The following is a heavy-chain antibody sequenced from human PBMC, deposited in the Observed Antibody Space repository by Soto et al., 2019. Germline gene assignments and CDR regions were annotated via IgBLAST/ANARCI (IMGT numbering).Heavy chain of an antibody. J-gene: IGHJ6*02. Sequence: ASVKVSCKAAGYTFTGHYIHWVRQAPGRGLEWMGRINPNSGGANYAQKFQGRVTLTRDTSISTASMEVSSLRSDDTAVYFCAREAENYSYYGMDVWGQGTTVTVS. CDR2: INPNSGGA. CDR1: GYTFTGHY. V-gene: IGHV1-2*02. CDR3: AREAENYSYYGMDV.